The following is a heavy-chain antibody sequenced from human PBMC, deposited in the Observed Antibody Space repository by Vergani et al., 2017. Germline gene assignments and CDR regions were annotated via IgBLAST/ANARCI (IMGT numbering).Heavy chain of an antibody. D-gene: IGHD4-17*01. Sequence: QVQLQESGPGLVKPSETLSLTCTVSTDSVSNTFYYWGWIRQTPGKGLEWIGSIYYSGSTYYNPSLESRVTMSVDTSKNQFSLKLSSVTAADTAVYYCARHVGYGDSNFPGDWFDPWGQGTLVTVSS. J-gene: IGHJ5*02. CDR1: TDSVSNTFYY. CDR2: IYYSGST. V-gene: IGHV4-39*07. CDR3: ARHVGYGDSNFPGDWFDP.